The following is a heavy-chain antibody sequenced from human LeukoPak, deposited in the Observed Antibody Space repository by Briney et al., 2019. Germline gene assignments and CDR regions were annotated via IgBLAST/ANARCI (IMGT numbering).Heavy chain of an antibody. J-gene: IGHJ4*02. Sequence: PWGSLRLSCAASGFTFSSYSMNWVRQAPGKGRGWVSYISSSSSTIYYADSVKGRLTISRDNAKNSLYLQMNSLRAEDTAVYYCARDADSSGWYQPNYFDYWGQGTLVTVSS. CDR2: ISSSSSTI. V-gene: IGHV3-48*04. D-gene: IGHD6-19*01. CDR3: ARDADSSGWYQPNYFDY. CDR1: GFTFSSYS.